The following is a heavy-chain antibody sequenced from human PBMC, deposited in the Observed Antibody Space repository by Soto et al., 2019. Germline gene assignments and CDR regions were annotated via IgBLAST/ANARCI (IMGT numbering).Heavy chain of an antibody. CDR3: ARVANLKGKQWLGRDY. D-gene: IGHD6-19*01. CDR1: GGSFSGYY. J-gene: IGHJ4*02. V-gene: IGHV4-34*01. CDR2: INHSGST. Sequence: SETLSLTCAVYGGSFSGYYWSWIRQPPGKGLEWIGEINHSGSTNYNPSLKSRVTISVDTSKNQFSLKLSSVTAADTAVYYCARVANLKGKQWLGRDYWGQGTLVTVSS.